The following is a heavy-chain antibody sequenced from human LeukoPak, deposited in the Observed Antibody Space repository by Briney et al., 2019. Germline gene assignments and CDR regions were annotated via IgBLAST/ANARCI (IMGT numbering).Heavy chain of an antibody. J-gene: IGHJ5*02. CDR3: ARGGTVDRGYSYGYGYYDSSGYRPFDP. CDR1: GDSVSSTTTA. D-gene: IGHD3-22*01. V-gene: IGHV6-1*01. CDR2: TYYTSKWIT. Sequence: SQTLSLTCAISGDSVSSTTTAWNWIRQSPSRGLEWLGRTYYTSKWITDYAVSVKGRITVNPNTSNNQFSLKLSSVTAADTAVYYCARGGTVDRGYSYGYGYYDSSGYRPFDPWGQGTLVTVSS.